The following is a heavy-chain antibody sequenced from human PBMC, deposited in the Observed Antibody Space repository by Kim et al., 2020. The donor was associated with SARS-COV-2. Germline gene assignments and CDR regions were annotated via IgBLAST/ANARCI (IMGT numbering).Heavy chain of an antibody. Sequence: GGSLRLSCAASGFTFSDYYMSWIRQAPGKGLEWVSCISSSGSTIYYADSVKGRFTISRDNAKNSLYLQMNSLRAEDTAVYYCARYYYDSSGYYYYYYYGMDVWGQGTSVTVSS. CDR3: ARYYYDSSGYYYYYYYGMDV. CDR1: GFTFSDYY. V-gene: IGHV3-11*04. CDR2: ISSSGSTI. J-gene: IGHJ6*02. D-gene: IGHD3-22*01.